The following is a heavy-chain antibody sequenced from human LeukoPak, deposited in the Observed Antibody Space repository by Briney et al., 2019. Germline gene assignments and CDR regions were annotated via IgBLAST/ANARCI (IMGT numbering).Heavy chain of an antibody. CDR3: ARARGSGFPDY. J-gene: IGHJ4*02. V-gene: IGHV4-59*01. D-gene: IGHD3-10*01. Sequence: SETLSLTCAVYGGSFTDYYWTWIRQPPGKRLEWIGYIYYSGSTNYNPSLKSRLTISLDTSKNQFSLKLSSVTAADTAVYYCARARGSGFPDYWGQGTLVTVSS. CDR1: GGSFTDYY. CDR2: IYYSGST.